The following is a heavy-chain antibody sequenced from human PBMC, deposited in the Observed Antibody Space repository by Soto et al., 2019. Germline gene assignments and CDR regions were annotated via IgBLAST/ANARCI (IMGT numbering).Heavy chain of an antibody. J-gene: IGHJ6*02. V-gene: IGHV3-9*01. CDR2: ISWNSGSI. CDR3: AKGTTAGYYYDMDV. Sequence: EVQLVESGGGLVQPGRSLRLSCAASGFTFDDYAMHWVRHAPGKGLEWVSGISWNSGSIGYADSVKGRFTISRDNAKNSLYLQMNSLRAEDTALYYCAKGTTAGYYYDMDVWGQGTTVTVSS. CDR1: GFTFDDYA. D-gene: IGHD6-13*01.